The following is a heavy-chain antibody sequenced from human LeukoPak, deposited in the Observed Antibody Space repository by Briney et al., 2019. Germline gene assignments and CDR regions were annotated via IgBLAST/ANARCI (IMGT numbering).Heavy chain of an antibody. D-gene: IGHD3-3*01. CDR1: GFTFSSYA. CDR3: AKDRHGITIFGVVIEDWFDP. J-gene: IGHJ5*02. Sequence: GGSLRLSCAASGFTFSSYAMSWVRQAPGKGLEWVSAISGSGGSTYYADSVKGRFTISRDNSKNTLYLQMNSLRAEDTAVYYCAKDRHGITIFGVVIEDWFDPWGQGTLVTVSS. CDR2: ISGSGGST. V-gene: IGHV3-23*01.